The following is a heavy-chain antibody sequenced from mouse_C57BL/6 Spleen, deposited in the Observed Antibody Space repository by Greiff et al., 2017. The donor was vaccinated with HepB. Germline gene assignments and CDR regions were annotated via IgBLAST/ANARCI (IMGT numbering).Heavy chain of an antibody. V-gene: IGHV1-82*01. CDR2: IYPGDGDT. CDR1: GYAFSSSW. D-gene: IGHD1-1*01. Sequence: VQLVESGPELVKPGASVKISCKASGYAFSSSWMNWVKQRPGKGLEWIGRIYPGDGDTNYNGKFKGKATLTADKSSSTAYMQLSSLTSEDSAVYFCARSYTTVVAPGYYLDYWGQGTTLTVSS. J-gene: IGHJ2*01. CDR3: ARSYTTVVAPGYYLDY.